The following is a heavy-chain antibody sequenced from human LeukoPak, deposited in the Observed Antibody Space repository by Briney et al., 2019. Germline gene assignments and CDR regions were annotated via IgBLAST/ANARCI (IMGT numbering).Heavy chain of an antibody. CDR3: ARSAGGCSGGSCYQSYYYYYYMDV. V-gene: IGHV1-8*01. D-gene: IGHD2-15*01. CDR2: MNPNSGNT. CDR1: GYTFTSYD. Sequence: ASVTVSCKASGYTFTSYDINWVRQATGQGLEWMGWMNPNSGNTGYAQKFQGRVTMTRDTSISTAYMELSRLRSDDTAVYYCARSAGGCSGGSCYQSYYYYYYMDVWGKGTTVTVSS. J-gene: IGHJ6*03.